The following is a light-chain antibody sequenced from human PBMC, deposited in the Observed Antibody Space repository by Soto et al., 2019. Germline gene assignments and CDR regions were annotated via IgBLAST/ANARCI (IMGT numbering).Light chain of an antibody. V-gene: IGLV1-44*01. Sequence: QSVLTQPHSASGTPGQRVTISCSGSSSNIGTSSVHWFQQLPGTAPKLLISTTNHRPSGVPERFSGSKSGTSASLAISGLQSEDEADYYCAAWDASLNGHVFGTGTKLTVL. CDR1: SSNIGTSS. J-gene: IGLJ1*01. CDR3: AAWDASLNGHV. CDR2: TTN.